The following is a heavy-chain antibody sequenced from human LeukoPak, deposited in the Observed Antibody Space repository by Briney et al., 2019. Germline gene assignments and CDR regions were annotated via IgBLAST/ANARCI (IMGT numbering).Heavy chain of an antibody. CDR1: GYTFTGYY. Sequence: ASVKVSCKASGYTFTGYYMHWVRQAPGLGLEWMGWISPNSGGTNYAQKFQGRVTMIRDTSINTAYMELSRLTSDDTAVYYCAREGYDILTGTNWFDPWGQGTLVTVSS. V-gene: IGHV1-2*02. CDR3: AREGYDILTGTNWFDP. J-gene: IGHJ5*02. D-gene: IGHD3-9*01. CDR2: ISPNSGGT.